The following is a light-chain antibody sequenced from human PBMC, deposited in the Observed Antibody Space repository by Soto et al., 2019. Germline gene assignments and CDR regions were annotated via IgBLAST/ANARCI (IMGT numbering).Light chain of an antibody. CDR1: SSDVGGYNY. Sequence: QCALTQPRSVYGSPGQSVTISCTGTSSDVGGYNYVSWYQQHPGKAPKLMIYDVSKRPSGVPDRFSGSKSGNTASLTISGLQAEDEADYYCCSYAGSYTYWVFGGGTKLTVL. V-gene: IGLV2-11*01. CDR2: DVS. CDR3: CSYAGSYTYWV. J-gene: IGLJ3*02.